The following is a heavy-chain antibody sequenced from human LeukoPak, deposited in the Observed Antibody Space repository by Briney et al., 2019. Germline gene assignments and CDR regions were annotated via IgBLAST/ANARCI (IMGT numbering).Heavy chain of an antibody. CDR1: GGSVSSDNYY. D-gene: IGHD3-22*01. Sequence: ASETLSLTCTVSGGSVSSDNYYWTWIRQPPGKGLQWIGYISYSGSTNYNPSLKSRVTISLHTSKNQFSLRLSSLTAADTAVYYCARRHYYNGRAYYFLDYWGQGTLVTVSS. CDR2: ISYSGST. J-gene: IGHJ4*02. CDR3: ARRHYYNGRAYYFLDY. V-gene: IGHV4-61*01.